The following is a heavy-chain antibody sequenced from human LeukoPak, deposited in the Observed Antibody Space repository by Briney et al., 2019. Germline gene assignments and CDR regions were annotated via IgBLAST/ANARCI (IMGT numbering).Heavy chain of an antibody. CDR1: GFTFTSSA. D-gene: IGHD3-22*01. V-gene: IGHV1-58*01. CDR3: AAESSSGFFDWFDP. CDR2: ILVGSGHT. Sequence: EASVKVSCKASGFTFTSSAVQWVRQARGQRLERMGWILVGSGHTNYAQKFQERVTITRDMSTSTAYMEVSSLRSEDTAVYYCAAESSSGFFDWFDPWGQGTLVTVSS. J-gene: IGHJ5*02.